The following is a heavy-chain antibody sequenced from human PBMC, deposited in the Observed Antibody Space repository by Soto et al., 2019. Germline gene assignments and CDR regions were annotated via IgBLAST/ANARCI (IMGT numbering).Heavy chain of an antibody. CDR2: ISGSGGST. J-gene: IGHJ3*02. CDR1: GFTFSSYA. CDR3: AKRMYDNWKFLDAFDT. V-gene: IGHV3-23*01. D-gene: IGHD1-20*01. Sequence: GGSLSLSCAASGFTFSSYAMSWVRQGPGKGLEWVSAISGSGGSTYYADSVKGRFTISRDNSKNTLYLQMNSLRAEDTAVYYCAKRMYDNWKFLDAFDTWGQGTMVTVSS.